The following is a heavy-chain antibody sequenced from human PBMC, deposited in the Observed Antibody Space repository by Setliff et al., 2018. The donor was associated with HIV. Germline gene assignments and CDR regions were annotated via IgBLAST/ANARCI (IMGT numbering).Heavy chain of an antibody. CDR1: GGSISGNTYC. CDR3: ARHFYGYYGSNGLPIQY. V-gene: IGHV4-39*01. J-gene: IGHJ4*02. CDR2: LYYTGSA. D-gene: IGHD3-22*01. Sequence: SETLSLTCTVSGGSISGNTYCWGWIRQPPGKGLEWIGTLYYTGSAFYNPSLESRVTLSLDKSNNRFSLRLDSVTAADTAVYYCARHFYGYYGSNGLPIQYWGQGTLVTVS.